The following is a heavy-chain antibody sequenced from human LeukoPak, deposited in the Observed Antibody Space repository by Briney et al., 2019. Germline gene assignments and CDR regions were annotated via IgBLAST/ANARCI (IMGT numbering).Heavy chain of an antibody. Sequence: ASVKVSCKASGYTFTGYYMHWVRQAPGQGLEWMGWINPNSGGTNYAQKLQGRVTMTTDTSTSTAYMELRSLRSDDTAVYYCARDARRAARQGGYGMDVWGQGTTVTVSS. CDR1: GYTFTGYY. D-gene: IGHD6-6*01. CDR3: ARDARRAARQGGYGMDV. CDR2: INPNSGGT. J-gene: IGHJ6*02. V-gene: IGHV1-2*02.